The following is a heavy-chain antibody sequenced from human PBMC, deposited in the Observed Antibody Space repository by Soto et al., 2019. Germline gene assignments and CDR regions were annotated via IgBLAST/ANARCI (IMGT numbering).Heavy chain of an antibody. CDR1: GGSISSGGNY. V-gene: IGHV4-31*03. D-gene: IGHD2-15*01. J-gene: IGHJ2*01. Sequence: QVQLQESGPGLVKPSQTLSLTCTVSGGSISSGGNYWSWIRQHPGKGLEWIGYIYYSGRTYYNPSLKSRVTISVDTSQNQFSLKLSSVTAAVTAVYYCSRDPSVANYWYFDLWGRGTLVTVSS. CDR2: IYYSGRT. CDR3: SRDPSVANYWYFDL.